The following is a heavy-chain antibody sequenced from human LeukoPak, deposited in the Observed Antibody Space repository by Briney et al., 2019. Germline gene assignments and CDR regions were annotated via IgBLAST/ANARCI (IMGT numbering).Heavy chain of an antibody. CDR3: ARDLSRDGYNWFDY. CDR1: GYTFTSYG. V-gene: IGHV1-18*01. Sequence: ASVKVSCKASGYTFTSYGISWVRQAPGQGLEWMGWISAYNGNTNYAQKLQGRVTMTTDTSTSTAYMELRSLRSDDTAVYYCARDLSRDGYNWFDYWGQGTLVTVSS. J-gene: IGHJ4*02. D-gene: IGHD5-24*01. CDR2: ISAYNGNT.